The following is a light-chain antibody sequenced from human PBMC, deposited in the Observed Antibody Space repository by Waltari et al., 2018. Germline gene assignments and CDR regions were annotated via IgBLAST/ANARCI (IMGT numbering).Light chain of an antibody. CDR2: GAS. CDR1: LSVSSN. J-gene: IGKJ2*01. CDR3: QQYNNWPYT. V-gene: IGKV3-15*01. Sequence: EIVMTQSPATLSVSPGERATLSCRASLSVSSNLAWYQQKPGQAPTLLISGASTRATGIPARFSGSVSGTEFTLTISSLQSEDFAVYYCQQYNNWPYTFGQGTKLEIK.